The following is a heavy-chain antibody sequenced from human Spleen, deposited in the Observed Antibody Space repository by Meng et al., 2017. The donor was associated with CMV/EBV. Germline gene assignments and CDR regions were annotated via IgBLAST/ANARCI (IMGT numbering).Heavy chain of an antibody. CDR3: ASGQQLVRDPLYYFDY. D-gene: IGHD6-13*01. J-gene: IGHJ4*02. V-gene: IGHV4-4*07. CDR1: GGFFSSYY. CDR2: IYTNGCT. Sequence: LQQPGPPVLVKPSKPSPPTSTVAGGFFSSYYCCWMRQHARTGRDWCGRIYTNGCTNYNHSLKTLNTMTVDTSKTQYSLKLSSVTAAATAVTYGASGQQLVRDPLYYFDYWGQGTLVTVSS.